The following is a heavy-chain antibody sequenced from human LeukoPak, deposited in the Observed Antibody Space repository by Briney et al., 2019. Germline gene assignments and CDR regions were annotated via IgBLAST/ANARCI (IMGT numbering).Heavy chain of an antibody. J-gene: IGHJ6*03. D-gene: IGHD5-12*01. CDR1: GYTFTGYY. Sequence: ASVKVSCKASGYTFTGYYMHWVRQAPGQGLEWMGWINPKNGATNYAQKFQGRVTMTRDTSISTAFMELSRLTSDDTAVYYCARGEVATIWVDYYYMDVWGKGTTVTVSS. CDR3: ARGEVATIWVDYYYMDV. V-gene: IGHV1-2*02. CDR2: INPKNGAT.